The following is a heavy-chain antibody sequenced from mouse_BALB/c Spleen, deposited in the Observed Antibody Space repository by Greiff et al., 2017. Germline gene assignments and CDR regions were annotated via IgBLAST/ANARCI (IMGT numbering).Heavy chain of an antibody. V-gene: IGHV5-12-2*01. D-gene: IGHD3-2*01. CDR3: ARRRQLELQYYAMDY. CDR2: ISNGGGST. Sequence: EVQVVESGGGLVQPGGSLKLSCAASGFTFSSYTMSWVRQTPEKRLEWVAYISNGGGSTYYPHTVKGRFTISRDNAKNTLYLQMSSLKSEDTAMYYCARRRQLELQYYAMDYWGQGTSVTVSS. J-gene: IGHJ4*01. CDR1: GFTFSSYT.